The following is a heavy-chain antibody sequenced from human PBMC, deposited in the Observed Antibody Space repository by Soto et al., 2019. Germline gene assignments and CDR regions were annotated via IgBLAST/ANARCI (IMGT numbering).Heavy chain of an antibody. Sequence: GASLKVSCKASGYTFTSYDINWVRQATGQGLEWMGWMNPNSGNTGYAQKFQGRVTMTRNTSISTAYMELSSLRSEDTAVYYCARDCTGSGGSCHGRDYWGQGTLVTVSS. CDR3: ARDCTGSGGSCHGRDY. V-gene: IGHV1-8*01. D-gene: IGHD2-15*01. CDR1: GYTFTSYD. CDR2: MNPNSGNT. J-gene: IGHJ4*02.